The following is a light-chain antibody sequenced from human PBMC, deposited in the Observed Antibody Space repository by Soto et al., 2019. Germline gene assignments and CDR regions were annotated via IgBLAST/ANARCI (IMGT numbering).Light chain of an antibody. Sequence: QSALTQPPSASGSPGQSVTISCTGTSSDVGGYNYVSWYQQHPGQAPKLMIYEVNKRPSGVPDRFSGSKSGSTASLTVSGLQAEDEADYYCSSYASGSVGVFGGGTKVTVL. CDR3: SSYASGSVGV. V-gene: IGLV2-8*01. CDR2: EVN. CDR1: SSDVGGYNY. J-gene: IGLJ3*02.